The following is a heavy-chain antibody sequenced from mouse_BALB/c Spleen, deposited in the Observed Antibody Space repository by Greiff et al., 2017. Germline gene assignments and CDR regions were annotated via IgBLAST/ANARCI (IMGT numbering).Heavy chain of an antibody. J-gene: IGHJ4*01. CDR1: GFAFSSYD. CDR3: ARHPLTTAIYAMDY. Sequence: EVKLMESGGGLVKPGGSLKLSCAASGFAFSSYDMSWVRQTPEKRLEWVAYISSGGGSTYYPDTVKGRFTISRDNANNTLYLQMSSLKSEDTAMYYCARHPLTTAIYAMDYWGQGTSVTVSS. D-gene: IGHD1-2*01. CDR2: ISSGGGST. V-gene: IGHV5-12-1*01.